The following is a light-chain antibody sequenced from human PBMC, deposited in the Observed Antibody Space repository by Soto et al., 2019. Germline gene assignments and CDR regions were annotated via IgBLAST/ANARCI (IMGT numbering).Light chain of an antibody. CDR3: QQSYSTPLT. V-gene: IGKV1-39*01. CDR1: QSISSY. Sequence: DIQMTQSPSSLSASVGDIVTITCPASQSISSYLNWYQQKPGKAPKLLIYAASSLQSGVPSRFSGSGSGTDFTLTISSLQPEDFATYYWQQSYSTPLTFGGGTKVEIK. J-gene: IGKJ4*01. CDR2: AAS.